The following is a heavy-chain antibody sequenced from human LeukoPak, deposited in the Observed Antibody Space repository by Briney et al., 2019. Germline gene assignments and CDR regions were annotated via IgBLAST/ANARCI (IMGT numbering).Heavy chain of an antibody. D-gene: IGHD3-9*01. J-gene: IGHJ3*02. Sequence: GGSLRLSCAASGFTFSSYAMHWVRQAPGKGLEWVAVISYDGSNKYYADSVKGRFTISRDNSKNTLYLQMNSLRAEDTAVYYCARAPPHPEILRYFDWYQNAFDIWGQGTMVTVSS. V-gene: IGHV3-30-3*01. CDR2: ISYDGSNK. CDR1: GFTFSSYA. CDR3: ARAPPHPEILRYFDWYQNAFDI.